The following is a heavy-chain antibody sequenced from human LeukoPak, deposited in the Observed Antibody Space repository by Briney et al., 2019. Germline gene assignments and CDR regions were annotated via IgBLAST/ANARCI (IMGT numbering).Heavy chain of an antibody. CDR2: IYHSGST. D-gene: IGHD6-13*01. V-gene: IGHV4-38-2*02. J-gene: IGHJ6*03. Sequence: PSETLSLTCTVSGYSISSGYYWGWIRQPPGKGLEWIGSIYHSGSTYYNPSLKSRVTISVDTSKNQFSLKLSSVTAADTAVYYCARIRTWYSSSWLASYYYYYMDVWGKGTTVTISS. CDR3: ARIRTWYSSSWLASYYYYYMDV. CDR1: GYSISSGYY.